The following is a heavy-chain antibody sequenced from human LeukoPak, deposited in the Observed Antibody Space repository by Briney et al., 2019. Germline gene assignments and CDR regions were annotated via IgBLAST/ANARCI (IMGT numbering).Heavy chain of an antibody. V-gene: IGHV1-69*13. D-gene: IGHD6-19*01. CDR3: ARGKYSSGWYDVDY. Sequence: ASVKVSCKASGGTFSSYAISWVRQAPGQGLEWMGGIIPIFGTANYAQKFQGRVTITADESTSTAYMELSSLRSEDTAVYYCARGKYSSGWYDVDYWGQGTLVTVSS. CDR1: GGTFSSYA. J-gene: IGHJ4*02. CDR2: IIPIFGTA.